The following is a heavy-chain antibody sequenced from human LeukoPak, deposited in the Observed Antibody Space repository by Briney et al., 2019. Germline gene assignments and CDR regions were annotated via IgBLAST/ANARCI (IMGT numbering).Heavy chain of an antibody. CDR3: ARDLYQWLPSTRPRDYYYYMDV. CDR2: INPNSGGT. D-gene: IGHD6-19*01. Sequence: ASVRVSCKASGYTFTGYYIHWARQAPGQGLEYMGWINPNSGGTKYAQKFQGRVTMTRDTSISTVYMELSRLGSDDTAVYYCARDLYQWLPSTRPRDYYYYMDVWAEGTTVTVSS. J-gene: IGHJ6*03. V-gene: IGHV1-2*02. CDR1: GYTFTGYY.